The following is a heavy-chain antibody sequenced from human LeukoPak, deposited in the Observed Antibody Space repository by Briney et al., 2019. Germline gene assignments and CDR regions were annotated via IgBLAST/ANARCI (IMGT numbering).Heavy chain of an antibody. J-gene: IGHJ5*02. CDR1: GGSISSSSYY. Sequence: SETLSLTCTVSGGSISSSSYYWGWIRQPPGKGLEWIGSIYYSGSTYYNPSRKSRVTISVDTSKNQFSLKLSSVTAADTAVYYCARLGKGNWFDPWGQGTLVTVSS. CDR2: IYYSGST. CDR3: ARLGKGNWFDP. V-gene: IGHV4-39*01. D-gene: IGHD3-10*01.